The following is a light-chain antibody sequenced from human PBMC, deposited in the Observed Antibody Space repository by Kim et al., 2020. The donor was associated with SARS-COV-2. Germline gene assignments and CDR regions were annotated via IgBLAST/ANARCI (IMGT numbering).Light chain of an antibody. Sequence: EVVLTQSPATLSLSPGERATLSCRASQSVSSYLAWYQQKPGQAPRLLIYHTSNRATGIPARFSGSGSGTDFTLTISSLEPEDFAVYYCQQRSGWPLTFGGGTKVDIK. V-gene: IGKV3-11*01. CDR2: HTS. CDR1: QSVSSY. CDR3: QQRSGWPLT. J-gene: IGKJ4*01.